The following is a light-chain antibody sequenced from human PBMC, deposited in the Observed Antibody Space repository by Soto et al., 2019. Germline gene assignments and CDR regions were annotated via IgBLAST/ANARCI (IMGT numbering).Light chain of an antibody. CDR2: HAS. Sequence: EIVVTQSPGALSLSPGERAILSCRASQSVSSSSVAWYQQKPGQAPRLLILHASTRATGFPDRFSGSGSGTDFTLTISRLEPDDFAVYFCHQYGTSPPTLGQGTKVEI. J-gene: IGKJ1*01. CDR3: HQYGTSPPT. CDR1: QSVSSSS. V-gene: IGKV3-20*01.